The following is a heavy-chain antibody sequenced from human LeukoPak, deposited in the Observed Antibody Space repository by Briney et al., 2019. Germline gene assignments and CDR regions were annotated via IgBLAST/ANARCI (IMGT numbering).Heavy chain of an antibody. J-gene: IGHJ3*02. D-gene: IGHD1-26*01. CDR1: GFTFSSYA. CDR2: ISYDGSNK. V-gene: IGHV3-30-3*01. CDR3: ARVPWELPPRGAFDI. Sequence: GGSLRLSCAASGFTFSSYAMHWVRQAPGKGLEWVAVISYDGSNKYYADSVKGRFTISRDNSKNTLYLQMNSLRAEDTAVYYCARVPWELPPRGAFDIWGQGTMVTVSS.